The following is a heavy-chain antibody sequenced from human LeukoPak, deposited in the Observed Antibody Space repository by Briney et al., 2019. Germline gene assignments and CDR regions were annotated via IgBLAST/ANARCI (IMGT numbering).Heavy chain of an antibody. D-gene: IGHD2-15*01. V-gene: IGHV1-46*01. J-gene: IGHJ4*02. CDR1: GHTFTSYY. CDR2: INPSGGST. CDR3: ARVAPNRRYCSGGSCLNYFDY. Sequence: ASVKVSCKASGHTFTSYYMHWVRQAPGQGLEWMGIINPSGGSTSYAQKFQGRVTMTTDTSTSTVYMEMRSLRSDDTAVYYCARVAPNRRYCSGGSCLNYFDYWGQGTLVTVSS.